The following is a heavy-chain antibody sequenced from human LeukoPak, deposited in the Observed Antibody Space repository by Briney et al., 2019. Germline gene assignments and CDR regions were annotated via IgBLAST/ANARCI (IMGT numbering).Heavy chain of an antibody. CDR1: GFTFNNYP. CDR2: IGSSGGST. J-gene: IGHJ3*02. Sequence: GGSLRLSCAASGFTFNNYPMSWVRQAPGKGLEWVSVIGSSGGSTHYADSVKGRFTISRDNSKNTLYLQMNSLRAEDTAVYYCAKDWDYYDSSGYYFDAFDIWGQGTMVTVSS. CDR3: AKDWDYYDSSGYYFDAFDI. V-gene: IGHV3-23*01. D-gene: IGHD3-22*01.